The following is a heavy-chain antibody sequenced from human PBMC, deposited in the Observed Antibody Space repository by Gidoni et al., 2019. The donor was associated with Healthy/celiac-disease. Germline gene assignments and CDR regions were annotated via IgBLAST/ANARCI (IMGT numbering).Heavy chain of an antibody. J-gene: IGHJ4*02. CDR2: ISYDGSNK. Sequence: GFTFSSYGMHWVRQAPGKGLEWVAVISYDGSNKYYADSVKGRFTISRDNSKNTLYLQMNSLRAEDTAVYYCAKERSTVTPYYFDYWGQGTLVTGSS. CDR3: AKERSTVTPYYFDY. D-gene: IGHD4-17*01. CDR1: GFTFSSYG. V-gene: IGHV3-30*18.